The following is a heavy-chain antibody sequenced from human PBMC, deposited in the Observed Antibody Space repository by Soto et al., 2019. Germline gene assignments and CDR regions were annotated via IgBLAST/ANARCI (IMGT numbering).Heavy chain of an antibody. Sequence: GGSLRLSCAASGFTFSSYWMSWVRQAPGKGLEWVANIKQDGSEKYYVDSVKGRFTISRDNAKNSLYLQMNSLRAEDTAVYYCARYHYDFWSVPGWFDLWGQGTLVTVSS. CDR3: ARYHYDFWSVPGWFDL. CDR2: IKQDGSEK. D-gene: IGHD3-3*01. CDR1: GFTFSSYW. V-gene: IGHV3-7*01. J-gene: IGHJ5*02.